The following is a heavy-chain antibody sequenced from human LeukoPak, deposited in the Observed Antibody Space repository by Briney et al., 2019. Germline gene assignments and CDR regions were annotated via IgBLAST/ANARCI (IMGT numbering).Heavy chain of an antibody. Sequence: GESLRLSCAASGFTFSSYAMSWVRQAPGKGLEWVSAISGSGGSTYYADSVKGRFTISRDNSKNTLYLQMNSLRAEDTAVYYCAKDDYSNYYYYYGMDVWGQGTTVTVSS. CDR1: GFTFSSYA. J-gene: IGHJ6*02. CDR3: AKDDYSNYYYYYGMDV. V-gene: IGHV3-23*01. CDR2: ISGSGGST. D-gene: IGHD4-11*01.